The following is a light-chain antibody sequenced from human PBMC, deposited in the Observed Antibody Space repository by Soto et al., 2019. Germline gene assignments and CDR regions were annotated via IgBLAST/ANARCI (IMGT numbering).Light chain of an antibody. Sequence: EVVLTQSPGTLSLSPGERATLSCGASQSVSNTYVAWYQHIPGQTPRLLIYGASNRATGIPDRFSGSGSGTDFTLTISRLEPEDFAVYYCQQHDNSPWMFGQGTKVDIK. CDR2: GAS. CDR1: QSVSNTY. CDR3: QQHDNSPWM. J-gene: IGKJ1*01. V-gene: IGKV3-20*01.